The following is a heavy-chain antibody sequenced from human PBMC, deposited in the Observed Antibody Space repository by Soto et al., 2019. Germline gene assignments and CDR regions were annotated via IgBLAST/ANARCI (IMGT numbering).Heavy chain of an antibody. J-gene: IGHJ4*02. CDR2: INPNSGGT. CDR3: ARTASSPYDGAEGRDY. Sequence: ASVKVSCKASGYTFTGYYMHWVRQAPGQGLEWMGWINPNSGGTNYAQKFQGRVTMTRDTSISTAYMELSRLRSDDTAVYYCARTASSPYDGAEGRDYWGQGTLVTVSS. V-gene: IGHV1-2*02. CDR1: GYTFTGYY. D-gene: IGHD2-2*01.